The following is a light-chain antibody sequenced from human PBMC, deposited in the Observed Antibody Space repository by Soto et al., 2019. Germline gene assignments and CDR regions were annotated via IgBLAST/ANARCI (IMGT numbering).Light chain of an antibody. CDR1: QSISTW. Sequence: DIQMTQSPSTLSASVGDRVTITCRASQSISTWLAWYQQKPGKAPKLLIYHASSLQSGVPSRFSGSGSGTEFTLTISSLQPDDFATYYCQQYNNYWTFGQGTKVEIK. CDR3: QQYNNYWT. CDR2: HAS. V-gene: IGKV1-5*01. J-gene: IGKJ1*01.